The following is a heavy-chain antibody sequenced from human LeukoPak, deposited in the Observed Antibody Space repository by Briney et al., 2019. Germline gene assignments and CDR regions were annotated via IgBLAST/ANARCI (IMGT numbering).Heavy chain of an antibody. D-gene: IGHD4-17*01. V-gene: IGHV3-7*01. Sequence: GGSLRLSCAASGFTFSSYWMSWVRQAPGKGLEWVANIKEDGSEKHYVDSVKGRFTISRDNAKNSLYLQMNSLRAEDTAVYYCARDEPTVTTGPPVGSWGQGTLVTVSS. CDR3: ARDEPTVTTGPPVGS. CDR1: GFTFSSYW. CDR2: IKEDGSEK. J-gene: IGHJ4*02.